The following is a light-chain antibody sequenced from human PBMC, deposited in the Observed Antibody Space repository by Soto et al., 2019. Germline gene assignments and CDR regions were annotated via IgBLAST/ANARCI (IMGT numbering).Light chain of an antibody. J-gene: IGKJ5*01. CDR3: EETYSTPVN. V-gene: IGKV1-39*01. CDR1: QNIYNY. CDR2: AAS. Sequence: DIQMTQSPSSLSASVGDRVTVTCRTSQNIYNYLNWYQQKPGKAPKLLIYAASSVQSGVPLRFSGSGSGTDFTLTISSLQPEDFATYYCEETYSTPVNFGQGARLEVK.